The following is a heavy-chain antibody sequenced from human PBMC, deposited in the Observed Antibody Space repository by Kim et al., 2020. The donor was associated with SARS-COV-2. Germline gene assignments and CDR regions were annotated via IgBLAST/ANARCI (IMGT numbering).Heavy chain of an antibody. V-gene: IGHV3-30*18. CDR1: GFTFSSYG. Sequence: GGSLRLSCAASGFTFSSYGMHWVRQAPGKGLEWVAVISYDGSNKYYADSVKGRFTISRDNSKNTLYLQMNSLRAEDTAVYYCAKDYCSSTSCYPFDYWGQRTLVTVSS. D-gene: IGHD2-2*01. CDR3: AKDYCSSTSCYPFDY. CDR2: ISYDGSNK. J-gene: IGHJ4*02.